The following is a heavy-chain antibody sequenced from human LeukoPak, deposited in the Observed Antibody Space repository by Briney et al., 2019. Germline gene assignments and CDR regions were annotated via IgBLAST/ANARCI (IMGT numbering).Heavy chain of an antibody. J-gene: IGHJ4*02. V-gene: IGHV3-48*03. CDR3: AKRIFGVVIDDY. CDR2: ISSSGSTI. Sequence: GGSLRLSCAASGFTFSSYEMNWVRQAPGKGLEWVSYISSSGSTIYYADSVKGRFTISRDNAKNSLYLQMNSLRAEDTAVYYCAKRIFGVVIDDYWGQGTLVTVSS. D-gene: IGHD3-3*01. CDR1: GFTFSSYE.